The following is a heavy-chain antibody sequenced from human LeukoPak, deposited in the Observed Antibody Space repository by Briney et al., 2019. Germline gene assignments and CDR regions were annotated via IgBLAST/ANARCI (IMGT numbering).Heavy chain of an antibody. CDR1: GGSISSYY. Sequence: SETLSLTCTVSGGSISSYYWGWIRQPAGKGLEWIGRIYTSGSTNYNPSLKSRVTISVDKSKNQFSLKLSSVTAADTAVYYCARGIQGSGWYRLHFDYWGQGTLVTVSS. D-gene: IGHD6-19*01. CDR3: ARGIQGSGWYRLHFDY. CDR2: IYTSGST. J-gene: IGHJ4*02. V-gene: IGHV4-4*07.